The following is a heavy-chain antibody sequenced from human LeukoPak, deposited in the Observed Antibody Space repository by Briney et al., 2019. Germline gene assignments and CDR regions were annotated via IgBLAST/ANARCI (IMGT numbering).Heavy chain of an antibody. V-gene: IGHV1-69*05. CDR2: IIPIFGTA. D-gene: IGHD2-15*01. J-gene: IGHJ4*02. Sequence: ASVKVSCKASGGTFSSYAISWVRQAPGQGLEWMGGIIPIFGTANYAQKFQGRVTITTDESTSTAYMELSSLGSEDTAVYYCARSWGYCSGGSCHFDYWGQGTLVTVSS. CDR3: ARSWGYCSGGSCHFDY. CDR1: GGTFSSYA.